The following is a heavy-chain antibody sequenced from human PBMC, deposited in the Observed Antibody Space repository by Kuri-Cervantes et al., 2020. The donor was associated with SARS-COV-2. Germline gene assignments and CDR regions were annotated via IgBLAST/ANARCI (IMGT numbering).Heavy chain of an antibody. CDR2: IYYSGST. D-gene: IGHD5-24*01. V-gene: IGHV4-30-4*01. J-gene: IGHJ3*02. Sequence: LRLSCTVSGGSISSGDYYWSWIRQPPGKGLEWIRYIYYSGSTYYNPSLKSRVTISVDTSKNQFSLKLSSVTAADTAVYYCARERGDGYNRDAFDIWGQGTMVTVSS. CDR1: GGSISSGDYY. CDR3: ARERGDGYNRDAFDI.